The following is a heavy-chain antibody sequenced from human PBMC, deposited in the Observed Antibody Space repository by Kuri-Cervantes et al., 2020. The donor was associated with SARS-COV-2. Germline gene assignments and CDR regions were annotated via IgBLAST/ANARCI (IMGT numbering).Heavy chain of an antibody. CDR1: GFTFSGYG. D-gene: IGHD3-16*01. CDR3: AKAGENYYYYYMDV. V-gene: IGHV3-30*02. J-gene: IGHJ6*03. Sequence: GESLKISCAASGFTFSGYGMHWVRQAPGKGLEWVAFIRYDGSDKYYADSVKGRFTISRDNSKNTLYLQMNSLRAEDTAVYYCAKAGENYYYYYMDVWGKGTTVTVSS. CDR2: IRYDGSDK.